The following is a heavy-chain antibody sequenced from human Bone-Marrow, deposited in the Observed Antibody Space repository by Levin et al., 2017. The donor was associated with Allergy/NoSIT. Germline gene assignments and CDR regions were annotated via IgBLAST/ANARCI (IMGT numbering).Heavy chain of an antibody. V-gene: IGHV4-59*01. J-gene: IGHJ1*01. CDR1: GDSIRSSY. CDR2: VYYNGDA. D-gene: IGHD5-12*01. Sequence: SQTLSLTCSVSGDSIRSSYWSWIRQPPGKGLEWIGYVYYNGDANYNPSLKSRLAISMDTSKNDFSLKLRSVTAADTAVFYCARVGGRSRYDFHFNLWGPGTPVTVSP. CDR3: ARVGGRSRYDFHFNL.